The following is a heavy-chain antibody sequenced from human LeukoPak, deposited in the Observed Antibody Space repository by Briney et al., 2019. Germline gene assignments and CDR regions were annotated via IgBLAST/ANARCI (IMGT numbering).Heavy chain of an antibody. CDR3: ARRRYISGQIDF. V-gene: IGHV4-59*08. Sequence: SETLSLTCTVSGGSIRSYYWSWIRQPPGKGLEWIGCFFFGGSTDYNPSLQSRVTISVDTSKNQLSLRVSSVTASDTAVYYCARRRYISGQIDFWGQGTLVTVSS. D-gene: IGHD6-19*01. CDR1: GGSIRSYY. J-gene: IGHJ4*02. CDR2: FFFGGST.